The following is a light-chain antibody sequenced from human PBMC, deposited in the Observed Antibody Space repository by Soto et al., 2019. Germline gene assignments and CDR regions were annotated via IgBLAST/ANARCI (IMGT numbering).Light chain of an antibody. CDR3: GTWDSSLRVYV. CDR2: DNN. Sequence: QSVLTQPPSVSAAPGQKVTVSCSGSRSNIENNYVSSYQQLPATAPKPLTFDNNKRPSGIPDRFSGSKSGTSATLGITGLQTGDEADYYCGTWDSSLRVYVFGTGTKVTVL. V-gene: IGLV1-51*01. J-gene: IGLJ1*01. CDR1: RSNIENNY.